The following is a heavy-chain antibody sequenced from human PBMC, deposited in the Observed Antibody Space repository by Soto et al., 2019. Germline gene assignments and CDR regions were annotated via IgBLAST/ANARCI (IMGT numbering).Heavy chain of an antibody. J-gene: IGHJ5*02. CDR3: ASGTYGSGSCFDP. V-gene: IGHV4-31*03. CDR2: IYYSGST. D-gene: IGHD3-10*01. CDR1: GGSISSGGYY. Sequence: QVQLQESGPGLVKPSQTLSLTCTVSGGSISSGGYYWSWIRQHPGKGLEWIGYIYYSGSTYYNPSLKSRVTILVDTSKNQFSLKLSSVTAADTAVYYCASGTYGSGSCFDPWGQGTLVTVSS.